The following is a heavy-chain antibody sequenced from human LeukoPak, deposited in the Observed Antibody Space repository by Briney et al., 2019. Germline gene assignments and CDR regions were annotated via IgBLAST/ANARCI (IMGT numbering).Heavy chain of an antibody. Sequence: GGSLRLSCAASGFTFSSFGMHWVRQAPGKGLEWVTVTSYDGNEKYYADSVKGRFTISRDNSKNTVYLQMNSLRAEDTAVYYCATGRTRAATGRMGFWGQGTLVTVSS. V-gene: IGHV3-30*03. D-gene: IGHD6-25*01. CDR2: TSYDGNEK. CDR1: GFTFSSFG. J-gene: IGHJ4*02. CDR3: ATGRTRAATGRMGF.